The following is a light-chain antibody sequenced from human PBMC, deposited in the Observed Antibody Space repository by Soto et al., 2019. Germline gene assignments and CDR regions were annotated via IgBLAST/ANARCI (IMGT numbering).Light chain of an antibody. J-gene: IGKJ2*01. V-gene: IGKV3-20*01. CDR1: QGVISDY. CDR3: QQYGTPPFT. Sequence: EIVLTQSPGTLSLFPGEGATLSCGASQGVISDYLAWYQQKPGQPPRLLIFCASSRPTDIPDRFSGSGSGTDFTLTIARLEPEDFGVYYCQQYGTPPFTFGQGTKLEIK. CDR2: CAS.